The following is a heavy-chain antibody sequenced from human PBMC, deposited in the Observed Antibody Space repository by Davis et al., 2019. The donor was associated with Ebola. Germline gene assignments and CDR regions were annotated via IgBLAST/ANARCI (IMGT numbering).Heavy chain of an antibody. J-gene: IGHJ4*02. V-gene: IGHV3-53*01. CDR2: IYSGGST. CDR1: GFTVSSNY. Sequence: PGGSLRLSCAASGFTVSSNYMSWVRQAPGKGLEWVSVIYSGGSTYYADSVKGRFTISRDNSKNTLYLQMNSLRAEDTAVYYCAKNLKSTNSWYGGDYWGQGTLVTVSS. CDR3: AKNLKSTNSWYGGDY. D-gene: IGHD6-13*01.